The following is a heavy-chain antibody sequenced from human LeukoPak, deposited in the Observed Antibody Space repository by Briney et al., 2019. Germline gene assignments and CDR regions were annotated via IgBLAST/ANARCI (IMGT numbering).Heavy chain of an antibody. V-gene: IGHV3-15*01. Sequence: PGGSLRLSCAASGFSFTNAWMSWVRQAPGKGLEWVGRIKSKTDGGTIDYAAPVKGRFTISRDDSKNTLFLQMNSLRAEDTAVYYCAKAHQPYYYYYYMDVWGKGTTVTISS. CDR1: GFSFTNAW. J-gene: IGHJ6*03. CDR3: AKAHQPYYYYYYMDV. CDR2: IKSKTDGGTI.